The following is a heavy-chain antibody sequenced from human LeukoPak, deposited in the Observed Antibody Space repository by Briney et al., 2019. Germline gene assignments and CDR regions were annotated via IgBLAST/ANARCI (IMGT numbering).Heavy chain of an antibody. CDR2: ISSSGSTI. Sequence: KAGGSLRLSCAASGFTFSDYYMSWIRQAPGKGLEWVSYISSSGSTIYYADSVKGRFTISRDNAKDSLYLQMNSLRAEDTAVYYCARDRARSFYGSGNWYFDLWGRGTLVTVSS. J-gene: IGHJ2*01. D-gene: IGHD3-10*01. CDR1: GFTFSDYY. CDR3: ARDRARSFYGSGNWYFDL. V-gene: IGHV3-11*01.